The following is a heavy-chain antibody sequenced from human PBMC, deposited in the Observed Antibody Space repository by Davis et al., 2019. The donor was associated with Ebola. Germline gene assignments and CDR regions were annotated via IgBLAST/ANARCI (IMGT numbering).Heavy chain of an antibody. V-gene: IGHV3-30*03. J-gene: IGHJ6*02. D-gene: IGHD2-2*01. Sequence: GESLKISCAASGFTFSSYGMHWVRQAPGKGLEWVAVISYDGSNKYYADSVKGRFTISRDNSKNTLYLQMNSLRAEDTAVYYCARRDIVVVPAATPQLPYYYYGMDVWGQGTTVTVPS. CDR1: GFTFSSYG. CDR2: ISYDGSNK. CDR3: ARRDIVVVPAATPQLPYYYYGMDV.